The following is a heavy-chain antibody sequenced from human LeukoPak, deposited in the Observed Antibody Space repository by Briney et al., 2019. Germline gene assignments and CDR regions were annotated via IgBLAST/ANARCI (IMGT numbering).Heavy chain of an antibody. V-gene: IGHV3-9*01. D-gene: IGHD2-2*02. Sequence: GGSLRLSCAASGFTFDDYAMHWVRQAPGKGLEWVSGISWNSGSIGYADSVKGRFTISRDNAKNSLYLQMNSLRAEDTAVYYCARDPPPIVVVPAAIPYWYFDLWGRGTLVTVSS. CDR1: GFTFDDYA. CDR3: ARDPPPIVVVPAAIPYWYFDL. J-gene: IGHJ2*01. CDR2: ISWNSGSI.